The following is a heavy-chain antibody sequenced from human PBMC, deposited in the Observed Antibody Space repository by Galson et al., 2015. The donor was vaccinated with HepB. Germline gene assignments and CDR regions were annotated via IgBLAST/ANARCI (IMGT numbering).Heavy chain of an antibody. CDR1: GFTFSDYY. D-gene: IGHD5-18*01. CDR2: ISSSGSTI. Sequence: SLRLSCAASGFTFSDYYMSWIRQAPGKGLEWVSYISSSGSTIYYADSVKGRFTISRDNSKNTLYLQMNSLRAEDTAVYYCARGGSYSYGYLDYWGQGTLVTVSS. V-gene: IGHV3-11*04. J-gene: IGHJ4*02. CDR3: ARGGSYSYGYLDY.